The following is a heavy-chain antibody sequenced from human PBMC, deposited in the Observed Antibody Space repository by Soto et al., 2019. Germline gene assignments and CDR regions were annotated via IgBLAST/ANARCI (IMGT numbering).Heavy chain of an antibody. CDR1: GGSISSAGYC. V-gene: IGHV4-30-2*01. Sequence: SETLSLTCTVSGGSISSAGYCCNWIRQPPGKGLEWVGYIYQSGSSSDNPSLKSRVTMSLNRSKNQFSLNLTSVTAADTAVYFCARGHYRYGLDVWGQGTTVTVSS. J-gene: IGHJ6*02. CDR3: ARGHYRYGLDV. CDR2: IYQSGSS.